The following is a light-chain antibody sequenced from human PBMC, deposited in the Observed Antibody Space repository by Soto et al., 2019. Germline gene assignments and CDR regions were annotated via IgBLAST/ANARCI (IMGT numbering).Light chain of an antibody. CDR2: DVS. Sequence: HPSCLSASPGKSITISCTGTSSDVSGYNYVSWYQQHSGKATKLMNYDVSNRPSGVSNRFSGSKSGNTASLTISGLQAEDEADYYCGSYASSSTLYVFGTGTKVTVL. CDR3: GSYASSSTLYV. V-gene: IGLV2-14*03. CDR1: SSDVSGYNY. J-gene: IGLJ1*01.